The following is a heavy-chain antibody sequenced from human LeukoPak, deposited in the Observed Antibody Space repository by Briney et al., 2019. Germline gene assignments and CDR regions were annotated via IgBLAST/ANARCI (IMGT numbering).Heavy chain of an antibody. V-gene: IGHV3-9*01. CDR1: GFTFSSYG. Sequence: PGGSLRLSCAASGFTFSSYGMHWVRQAPGKGLEWVSGISWSSGIIGYADSVKGRFTISRDNAKNSLDLQMESLRAEDTAVYYCAKDTGSPADAITMEDNAFDIWGQGTMVTVSS. D-gene: IGHD3-3*01. CDR2: ISWSSGII. CDR3: AKDTGSPADAITMEDNAFDI. J-gene: IGHJ3*02.